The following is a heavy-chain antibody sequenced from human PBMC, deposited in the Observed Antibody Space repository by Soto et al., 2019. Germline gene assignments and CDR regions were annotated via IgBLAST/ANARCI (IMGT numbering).Heavy chain of an antibody. D-gene: IGHD4-17*01. J-gene: IGHJ6*02. CDR1: GFAFGVYE. Sequence: GGSLRLSCAASGFAFGVYELSWVRQAPGKGLEWLSYISTSGDTIYYADSVKGRFTISRDNARNSLYLQMNSLGVEDTAVYYCARDGYGDPYFYYGMDVWGQGTTVTVSS. CDR2: ISTSGDTI. V-gene: IGHV3-48*03. CDR3: ARDGYGDPYFYYGMDV.